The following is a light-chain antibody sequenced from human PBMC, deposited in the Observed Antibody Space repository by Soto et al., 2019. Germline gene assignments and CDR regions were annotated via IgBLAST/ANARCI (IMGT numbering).Light chain of an antibody. Sequence: EIVLTQSTATLSLSPGERATLSCRASQSVGTYLAWYQHNPGQAPRLLIYDASNRATGIPAKFSGSASGTDFTLTISRPEPEDFAVYYCQQRYIWPTSIGQGTKL. CDR2: DAS. V-gene: IGKV3-11*01. CDR1: QSVGTY. J-gene: IGKJ2*01. CDR3: QQRYIWPTS.